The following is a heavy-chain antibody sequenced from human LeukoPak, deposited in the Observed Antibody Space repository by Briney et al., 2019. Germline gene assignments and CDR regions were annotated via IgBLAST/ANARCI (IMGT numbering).Heavy chain of an antibody. J-gene: IGHJ6*02. Sequence: SQTLSLTCTVSGGSISSGSYYWSWIRQPAGKGLEWIGRIYTNGSTNYNPSLKSRVTISVDTSKNQFSLKLSSVTAADTAVYYCARDSRVDTAMVTMEYVMDVWGQGTTVTVSS. CDR2: IYTNGST. V-gene: IGHV4-61*02. CDR3: ARDSRVDTAMVTMEYVMDV. D-gene: IGHD5-18*01. CDR1: GGSISSGSYY.